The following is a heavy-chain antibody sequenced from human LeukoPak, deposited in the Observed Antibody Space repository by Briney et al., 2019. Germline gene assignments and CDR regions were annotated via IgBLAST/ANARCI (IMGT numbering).Heavy chain of an antibody. Sequence: PGRSLRLSCAASGFTLSSYGMHWVRQAPGKGLEWVAVIWYDGSNKYYADSVKGRFTISRDNSKNTLYLQMNSLRAEDTAVYYCARDGLTGTTPSGKVYWGQGTLVTVSS. CDR3: ARDGLTGTTPSGKVY. CDR1: GFTLSSYG. V-gene: IGHV3-33*01. D-gene: IGHD1-20*01. CDR2: IWYDGSNK. J-gene: IGHJ4*02.